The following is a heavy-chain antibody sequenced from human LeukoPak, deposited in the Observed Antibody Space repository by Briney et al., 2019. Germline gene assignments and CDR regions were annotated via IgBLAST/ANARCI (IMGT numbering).Heavy chain of an antibody. Sequence: ASVKVSCKASGYTFTGYYMHWVRQAPGQGLEWMGWTNPNSGGTNYAQKFQGRVTMTRDTSISTAYMELSRLRSDDTAVYYCARDRSYCSSTSCQRGYSYPYWGQGTLVTVSS. CDR1: GYTFTGYY. J-gene: IGHJ4*02. CDR3: ARDRSYCSSTSCQRGYSYPY. V-gene: IGHV1-2*02. CDR2: TNPNSGGT. D-gene: IGHD2-2*01.